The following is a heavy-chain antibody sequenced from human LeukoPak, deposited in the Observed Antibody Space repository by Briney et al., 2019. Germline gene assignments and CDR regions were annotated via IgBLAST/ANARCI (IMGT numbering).Heavy chain of an antibody. CDR2: IDPSESYT. D-gene: IGHD3-10*01. V-gene: IGHV5-10-1*01. CDR3: ARHKRAAVLLWFGESPAGYGMDV. Sequence: PGESLKISFQGSGYQFTSYWIGRVRQLPGNGLGWMGRIDPSESYTNYSPSFQDHVTISADKYISTAYLQWSSLKAADTAMYYCARHKRAAVLLWFGESPAGYGMDVWGQGTKVTVSS. CDR1: GYQFTSYW. J-gene: IGHJ6*01.